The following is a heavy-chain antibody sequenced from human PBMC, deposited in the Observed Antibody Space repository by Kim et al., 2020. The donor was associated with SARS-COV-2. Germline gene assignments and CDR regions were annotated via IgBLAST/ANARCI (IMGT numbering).Heavy chain of an antibody. CDR1: RYTLSDYS. CDR3: ARASLPPSYSSNWYYFDF. J-gene: IGHJ4*01. D-gene: IGHD6-13*01. V-gene: IGHV1-3*04. CDR2: INTDNGET. Sequence: ASVKVSCKASRYTLSDYSMHWVRQAPGQRLEWMGWINTDNGETKYSQKFQGRVTITRDTSANTAYMELSSLRSEDTAVYYCARASLPPSYSSNWYYFDFW.